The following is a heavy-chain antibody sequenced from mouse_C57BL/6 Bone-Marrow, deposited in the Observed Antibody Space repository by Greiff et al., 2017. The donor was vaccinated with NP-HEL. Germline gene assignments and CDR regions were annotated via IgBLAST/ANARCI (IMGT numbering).Heavy chain of an antibody. D-gene: IGHD1-1*01. Sequence: EVKLVESGGGLVQPGGSLKLSCAASGFTFSDYYMYWVRQTPEKRLEWVAYISNGGGSTYYPDTVKGRFTISRDNAKNTLYLQMSRLKSEDTAMYYCARLITTVVEGAYWGQGTLVTVSA. CDR3: ARLITTVVEGAY. V-gene: IGHV5-12*01. CDR1: GFTFSDYY. J-gene: IGHJ3*01. CDR2: ISNGGGST.